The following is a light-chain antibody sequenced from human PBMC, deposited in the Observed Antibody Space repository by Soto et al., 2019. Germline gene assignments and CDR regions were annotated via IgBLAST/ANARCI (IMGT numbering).Light chain of an antibody. CDR3: HQYNNWPPGT. J-gene: IGKJ1*01. CDR2: GAS. Sequence: EIVMTQSPATLSVSPGERATLSCRASQSVSSNLAWYQQKPGQAPRLLIYGASTRATGIPARFSGSGSGTEFTLTISSLQSEDFAVYYCHQYNNWPPGTFGQGPKVEIK. V-gene: IGKV3-15*01. CDR1: QSVSSN.